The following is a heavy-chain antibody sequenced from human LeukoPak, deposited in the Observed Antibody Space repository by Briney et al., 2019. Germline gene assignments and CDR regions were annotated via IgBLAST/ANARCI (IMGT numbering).Heavy chain of an antibody. Sequence: GRSLRLSCAASGFSFNTYGMYWVRQAPGKGPEWVAVISFDGTNTFYADSVKGRFIISRDNSENTVSLQMSSLRSDDTAVYYCARDRRMATIDYWGRGTLVTVSS. D-gene: IGHD5-24*01. CDR3: ARDRRMATIDY. J-gene: IGHJ4*02. CDR1: GFSFNTYG. V-gene: IGHV3-30*03. CDR2: ISFDGTNT.